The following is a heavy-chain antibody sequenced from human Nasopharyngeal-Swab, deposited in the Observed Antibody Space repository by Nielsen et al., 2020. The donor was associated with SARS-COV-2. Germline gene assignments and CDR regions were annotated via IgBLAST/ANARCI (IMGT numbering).Heavy chain of an antibody. D-gene: IGHD5-12*01. CDR3: ASIVVTPQYYLDH. V-gene: IGHV3-48*03. J-gene: IGHJ4*02. CDR1: GFTFDDYA. CDR2: ISSSAYTK. Sequence: GESLKISCAASGFTFDDYAMHWVRQAPGKGLEWVSYISSSAYTKYYADSVKGRFTISRDNAKNSLYLEMNNLRAEDTAVYYCASIVVTPQYYLDHWGQGVLVTVSS.